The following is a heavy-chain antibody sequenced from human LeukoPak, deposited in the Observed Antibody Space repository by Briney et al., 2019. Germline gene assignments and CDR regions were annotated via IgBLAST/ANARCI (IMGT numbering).Heavy chain of an antibody. J-gene: IGHJ5*02. D-gene: IGHD3-22*01. V-gene: IGHV3-23*01. Sequence: GGSLRLSCAASGFTFSSYAMSWVRQAPGKGLEWVSAISGSGGSTYYADSVKGRFTISRDNYKNTLYLQMNSLTAEDTAVYYCAKERRITMIVVVTNWFDPWGQGTLVTVPS. CDR1: GFTFSSYA. CDR2: ISGSGGST. CDR3: AKERRITMIVVVTNWFDP.